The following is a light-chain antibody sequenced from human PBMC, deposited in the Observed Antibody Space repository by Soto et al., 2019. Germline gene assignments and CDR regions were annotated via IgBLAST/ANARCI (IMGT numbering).Light chain of an antibody. CDR3: QQYNNWPPYT. Sequence: EIVMTQSPATLSVSPGERATLSCRASQSVSSNLAWYQQKPGQAPRLLIYGASTRATGIPARFSGSGSGTVFTLTISTVQSEDFAGYYCQQYNNWPPYTFGQGTKLEIK. V-gene: IGKV3-15*01. CDR1: QSVSSN. CDR2: GAS. J-gene: IGKJ2*01.